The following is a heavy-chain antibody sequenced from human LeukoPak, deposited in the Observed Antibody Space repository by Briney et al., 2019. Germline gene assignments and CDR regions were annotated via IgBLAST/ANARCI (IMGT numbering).Heavy chain of an antibody. D-gene: IGHD3-3*01. CDR1: GGSFSGYY. CDR3: ARARPNYDFWSGPHIGGGAYFDY. V-gene: IGHV4-34*01. Sequence: KASETLSLTCAVYGGSFSGYYWSWIRQPPGKGLEWIGEINHSGSTNYNPSLKSRVTISVDTSKNQFSLKLSSVTAADTAVYYCARARPNYDFWSGPHIGGGAYFDYWGQGTLVTVSS. J-gene: IGHJ4*02. CDR2: INHSGST.